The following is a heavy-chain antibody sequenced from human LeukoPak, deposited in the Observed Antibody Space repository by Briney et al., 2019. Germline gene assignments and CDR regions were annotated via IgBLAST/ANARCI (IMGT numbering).Heavy chain of an antibody. J-gene: IGHJ4*02. CDR1: GVTFGDYA. CDR2: IASKTYGGTA. V-gene: IGHV3-49*04. Sequence: GRSLRLSCTASGVTFGDYAMTWVRQAPGKGLEWVGFIASKTYGGTAEYAASVKGRFTISRDDSKSITYLQMNSLKTEDTAVYFCSRDQTPYYWGQGTLVTVSS. CDR3: SRDQTPYY.